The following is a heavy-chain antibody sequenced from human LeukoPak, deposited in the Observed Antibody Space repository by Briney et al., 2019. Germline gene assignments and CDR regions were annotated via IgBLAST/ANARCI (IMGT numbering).Heavy chain of an antibody. J-gene: IGHJ3*01. CDR2: ITTSDGNT. CDR1: GFTFSSYT. CDR3: ARVDDLDAFAV. V-gene: IGHV3-23*01. D-gene: IGHD2-2*03. Sequence: GGSLRLSCAASGFTFSSYTMSWVRQAPGKGLEWVSTITTSDGNTYYADSVKGRFTVSRDNSKNTLFLQMNSLRAEDTAVYYCARVDDLDAFAVWGQGTMVIVFS.